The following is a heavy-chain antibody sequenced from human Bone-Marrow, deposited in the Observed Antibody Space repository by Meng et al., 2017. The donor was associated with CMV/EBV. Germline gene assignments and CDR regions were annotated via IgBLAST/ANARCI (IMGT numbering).Heavy chain of an antibody. CDR1: GFTFSSYW. CDR3: ARVGVVVVGAGDY. J-gene: IGHJ4*02. Sequence: GESLKISCAASGFTFSSYWMHWVRQAPGKGLVWVSRINSDGSSTSYADSVKGRVTISRDNAKNTLYLQMNSLRVEDTAVYYCARVGVVVVGAGDYWGQGTLVTVSS. D-gene: IGHD1-26*01. V-gene: IGHV3-74*01. CDR2: INSDGSST.